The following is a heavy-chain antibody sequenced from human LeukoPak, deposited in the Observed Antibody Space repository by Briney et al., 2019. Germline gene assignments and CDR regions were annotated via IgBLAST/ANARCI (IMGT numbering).Heavy chain of an antibody. CDR2: ISASGGGT. D-gene: IGHD6-19*01. CDR3: ARGLAVAGYYYGMDV. CDR1: GFTFSNYA. V-gene: IGHV3-23*01. J-gene: IGHJ6*02. Sequence: GGPLRLSCAASGFTFSNYAMNWVRQAPGKGLGWVSVISASGGGTKYADSVKGRFTISRDNSKNTLYLQMNSLRAEDTAVYYCARGLAVAGYYYGMDVWGQGTTVTVSS.